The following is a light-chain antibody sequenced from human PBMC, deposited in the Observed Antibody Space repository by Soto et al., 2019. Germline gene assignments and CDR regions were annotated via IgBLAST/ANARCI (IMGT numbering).Light chain of an antibody. CDR2: AAS. CDR1: ESISTY. V-gene: IGKV1-39*01. Sequence: DIQMTQSQSSLAASVVQRVTITCCASESISTYLNWYQQRPGKAPNLLIYAASNLQSGVPSRFSGSGSGTDFSLTIRSLEPEDFAVYYCQPRSNWPPEITFGQGTRL. J-gene: IGKJ5*01. CDR3: QPRSNWPPEIT.